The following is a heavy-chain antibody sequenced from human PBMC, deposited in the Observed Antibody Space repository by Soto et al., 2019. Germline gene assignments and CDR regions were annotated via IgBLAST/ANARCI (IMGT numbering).Heavy chain of an antibody. D-gene: IGHD1-26*01. CDR3: AREGNSGSYFDY. J-gene: IGHJ4*02. CDR1: GFTFSSYG. Sequence: GSLRLSCAASGFTFSSYGMHWVRQAPGKGLEWVAVIWYDGSNKYYADSVKGRFTISRDNSKNTLYLQMNSLRAEDTAVYYCAREGNSGSYFDYWGQGTLVTVSS. V-gene: IGHV3-33*01. CDR2: IWYDGSNK.